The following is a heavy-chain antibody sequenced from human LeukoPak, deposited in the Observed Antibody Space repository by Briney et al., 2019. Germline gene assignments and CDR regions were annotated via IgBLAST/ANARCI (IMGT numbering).Heavy chain of an antibody. Sequence: PGGPLRLSCATSGFTFSSYWMSWVRQAPGKGLEWVGFIRSKAYGGTTEYAASVKGRFTISRDDSKSIAYLQMNSLKTEDTAVYYCTRASSSDYWGQGTLVTVSS. D-gene: IGHD6-13*01. CDR3: TRASSSDY. CDR2: IRSKAYGGTT. J-gene: IGHJ4*02. CDR1: GFTFSSYW. V-gene: IGHV3-49*04.